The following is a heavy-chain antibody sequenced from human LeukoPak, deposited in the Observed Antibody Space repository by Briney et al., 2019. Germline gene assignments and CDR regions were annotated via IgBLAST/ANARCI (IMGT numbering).Heavy chain of an antibody. CDR2: IYYSGST. CDR1: GGSISSGDYY. Sequence: SETLSLTCTVSGGSISSGDYYWSWIRQPPGKGLEWIGYIYYSGSTYYNPSLKSRVTISVDTSKNQFSLKLSSVTAADTAVYYCARDRVFGVSPIGDLDYWGQGTLVTVSS. D-gene: IGHD3-3*01. J-gene: IGHJ4*02. CDR3: ARDRVFGVSPIGDLDY. V-gene: IGHV4-30-4*08.